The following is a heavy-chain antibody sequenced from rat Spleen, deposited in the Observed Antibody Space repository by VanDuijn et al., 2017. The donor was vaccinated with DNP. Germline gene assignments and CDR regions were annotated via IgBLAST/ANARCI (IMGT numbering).Heavy chain of an antibody. CDR2: ISFSGGT. Sequence: EVQLQESGPGLVKPSQSLSLTCSVTGYSITSNYWGWVRKFPGNKLEYIGHISFSGGTNYNPSLKSQISITRDTSKTQFFLHLNSVTTEDTATYYCARWVWYFDYWGQGVMVTVSS. CDR1: GYSITSNY. J-gene: IGHJ2*01. V-gene: IGHV3-1*01. CDR3: ARWVWYFDY.